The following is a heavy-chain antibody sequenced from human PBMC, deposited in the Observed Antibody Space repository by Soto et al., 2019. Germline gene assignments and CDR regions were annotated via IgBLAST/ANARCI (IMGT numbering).Heavy chain of an antibody. CDR1: GYTFTGYY. Sequence: ASVKVSCKASGYTFTGYYMHWVRQAPGQGLEWMGWINPNSGGTNYAQKFQGWATMTRDTSISTAYMELSRLRSDDTAVYYCARSWDPLNWFDPWGQGTMVTVSS. D-gene: IGHD1-26*01. CDR2: INPNSGGT. J-gene: IGHJ5*02. CDR3: ARSWDPLNWFDP. V-gene: IGHV1-2*04.